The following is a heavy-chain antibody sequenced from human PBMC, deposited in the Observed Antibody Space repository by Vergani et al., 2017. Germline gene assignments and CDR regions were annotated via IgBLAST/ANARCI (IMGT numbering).Heavy chain of an antibody. V-gene: IGHV4-34*01. D-gene: IGHD3-10*01. CDR3: ASTSVFGFGELYFDY. CDR2: INHSGST. Sequence: QVQLQQWGAGLLKPSETLSLTCAVYGGSFSGYYWSWIRQPPGKGLEWIGEINHSGSTNYNPSLKSRVTISVDTSKNQFSLKLSSVTAADTAVYYCASTSVFGFGELYFDYWGQGTLVTVSS. J-gene: IGHJ4*02. CDR1: GGSFSGYY.